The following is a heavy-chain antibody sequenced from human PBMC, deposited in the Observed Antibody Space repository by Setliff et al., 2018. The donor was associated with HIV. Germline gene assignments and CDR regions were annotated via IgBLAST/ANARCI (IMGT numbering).Heavy chain of an antibody. CDR1: GFIFSSYA. Sequence: HPGGSLRLSCAASGFIFSSYAMTWVRQAPGKGLEWVSTIRGSGSGDTTHYADFVKGRFTISRDNSKNTLYLQMISLRVEDTAVYYCARDRFMNWYSDLWGRGTLVTVSS. D-gene: IGHD3-16*01. V-gene: IGHV3-23*01. CDR2: IRGSGSGDTT. CDR3: ARDRFMNWYSDL. J-gene: IGHJ2*01.